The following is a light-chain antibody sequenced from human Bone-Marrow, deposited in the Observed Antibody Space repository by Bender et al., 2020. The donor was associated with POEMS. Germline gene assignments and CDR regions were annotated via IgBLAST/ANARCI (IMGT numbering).Light chain of an antibody. Sequence: QSALTQPASVSGSPGQSITISCTGTTSDVGSFNLVSWYQQQPGKAPKFLIYDVTKRPSGVSNRFSGSKSGNAASLTISGLQAEDEADYYCSSYTTYTTLVFGGGTKVTVL. V-gene: IGLV2-14*02. J-gene: IGLJ3*02. CDR3: SSYTTYTTLV. CDR2: DVT. CDR1: TSDVGSFNL.